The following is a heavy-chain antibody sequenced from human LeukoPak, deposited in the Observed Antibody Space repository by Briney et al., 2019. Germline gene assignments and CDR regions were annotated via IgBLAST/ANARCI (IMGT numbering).Heavy chain of an antibody. CDR1: GFTFDDYA. J-gene: IGHJ4*02. CDR3: ARDAFASGSYNPFDN. D-gene: IGHD3-10*01. CDR2: ISWNSGSI. Sequence: GGSLRLSCAASGFTFDDYAMHWVRQAPGKGLEWVSGISWNSGSIGYADSVKGRFTISRDNAKNSLYLQMNSLRAEDTALYYCARDAFASGSYNPFDNWGQGTLVTVSS. V-gene: IGHV3-9*01.